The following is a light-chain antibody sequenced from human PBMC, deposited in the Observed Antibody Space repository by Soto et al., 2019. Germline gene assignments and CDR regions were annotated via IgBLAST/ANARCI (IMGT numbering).Light chain of an antibody. V-gene: IGLV1-44*01. Sequence: QSVLTQAPSASGTPGQRVTISCSGSSSNIGSNTVTWYQQVPGTAPKLLIYSNDQRPSGVPDRFSGSKSGTSASLAIAGLESDDEADYYCAASDDSLNGWVFGGGTKVTVL. CDR1: SSNIGSNT. CDR2: SND. CDR3: AASDDSLNGWV. J-gene: IGLJ3*02.